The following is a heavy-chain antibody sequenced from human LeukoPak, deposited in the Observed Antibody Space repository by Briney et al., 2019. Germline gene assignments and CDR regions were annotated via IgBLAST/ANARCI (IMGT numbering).Heavy chain of an antibody. V-gene: IGHV3-23*01. CDR3: AKSWNYYDSSGDDALDI. J-gene: IGHJ3*02. CDR1: GFTFSSYA. D-gene: IGHD3-22*01. Sequence: PGGSLRLSCAASGFTFSSYAMHWVRQAPGKGLEWVSAISGSGGSTYYADSVKGRFTISRDNSKNTLYLQMNSLRVEDTAVYYCAKSWNYYDSSGDDALDIWGQGTMVTVSS. CDR2: ISGSGGST.